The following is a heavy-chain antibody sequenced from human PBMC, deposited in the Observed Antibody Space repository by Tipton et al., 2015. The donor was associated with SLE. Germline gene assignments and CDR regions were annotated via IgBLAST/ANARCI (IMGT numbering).Heavy chain of an antibody. Sequence: TLSLTCTVSGFSISSGYFWGWIRQSPEKGLEWIGSISHSGNIYYNPSPKSRVSMSIDTSRNEVFLRLSSVTAAGTAVYYCARFIYYQLLSWFDPWGQGTLVTVSS. D-gene: IGHD2-2*01. CDR3: ARFIYYQLLSWFDP. J-gene: IGHJ5*02. CDR2: ISHSGNI. CDR1: GFSISSGYF. V-gene: IGHV4-38-2*02.